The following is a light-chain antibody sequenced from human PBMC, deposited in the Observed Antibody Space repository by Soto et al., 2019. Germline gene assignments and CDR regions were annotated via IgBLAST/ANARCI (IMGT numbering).Light chain of an antibody. J-gene: IGKJ4*01. CDR1: RSVTTF. CDR2: DAS. V-gene: IGKV3-11*01. CDR3: QQRTNWPLT. Sequence: EIVLTQSPATLSLSPGERATLSCRASRSVTTFLAWYQQKPGQAPRLLIYDASKRATGVPTRFSGSGSGTDFTLTSSSLEPEDVAVYHCQQRTNWPLTFGGGTKVERK.